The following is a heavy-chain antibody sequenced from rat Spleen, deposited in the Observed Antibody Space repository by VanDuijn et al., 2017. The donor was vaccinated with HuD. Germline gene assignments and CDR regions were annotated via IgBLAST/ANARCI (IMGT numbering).Heavy chain of an antibody. J-gene: IGHJ1*01. Sequence: EVQLVESGGGLVQPGRSLKLSCVASGFTFNHYWMTWIRQAPEKGLEWVASISHIGGSTYYPDSVKGRFTISRDNAKSTLYLQMDSLRAEDTATYYCARRGSYVDWYFDFWGPGTKVTVSS. V-gene: IGHV5-31*01. D-gene: IGHD1-3*01. CDR1: GFTFNHYW. CDR2: ISHIGGST. CDR3: ARRGSYVDWYFDF.